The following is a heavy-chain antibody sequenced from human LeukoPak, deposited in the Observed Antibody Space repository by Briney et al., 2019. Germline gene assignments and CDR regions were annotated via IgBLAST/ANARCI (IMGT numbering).Heavy chain of an antibody. Sequence: PSETLSLTCAVYGGSFSGYYWSWIRQPPGKGLEWIGEINHSGSTNYNPSLKSRVTISVDKSKNQFSLKLSSVTATDTAVYYCARGGLLWFGELPSYNWFDPWGQGTLVTVSS. J-gene: IGHJ5*02. CDR3: ARGGLLWFGELPSYNWFDP. CDR2: INHSGST. V-gene: IGHV4-34*01. CDR1: GGSFSGYY. D-gene: IGHD3-10*01.